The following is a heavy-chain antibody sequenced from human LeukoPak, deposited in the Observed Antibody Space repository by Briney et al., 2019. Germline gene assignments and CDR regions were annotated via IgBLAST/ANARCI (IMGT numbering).Heavy chain of an antibody. D-gene: IGHD3-22*01. CDR1: GATIKSYY. CDR3: ARDLGYDYEEFDY. CDR2: IHYAGST. J-gene: IGHJ4*02. Sequence: SETLSLTCTVSGATIKSYYWSWIRQSPGKGLEWIADIHYAGSTNYNPSLKSRVTISVDLSKNHFSLKMSSVTAADTAVYYCARDLGYDYEEFDYWGQGTLVTVSS. V-gene: IGHV4-59*12.